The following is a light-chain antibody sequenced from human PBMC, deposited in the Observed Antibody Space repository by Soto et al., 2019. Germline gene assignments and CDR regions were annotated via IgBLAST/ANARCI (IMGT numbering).Light chain of an antibody. Sequence: QSVLTQPPSVSAAPGQKVTISCSGSSSNIGGNSVSWYQQPPGTAPKLLIYDDNQRPSGIPDRFSGSKSGTSATLGITGFQTGDEADYYCGSWDSSLSAYVFGTGTKVTVL. CDR1: SSNIGGNS. CDR2: DDN. V-gene: IGLV1-51*01. CDR3: GSWDSSLSAYV. J-gene: IGLJ1*01.